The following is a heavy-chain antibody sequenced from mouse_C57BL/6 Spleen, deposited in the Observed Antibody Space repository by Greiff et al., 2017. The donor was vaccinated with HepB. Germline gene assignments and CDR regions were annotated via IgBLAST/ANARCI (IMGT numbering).Heavy chain of an antibody. Sequence: EVQLQQSGPELVKPGASVKISCKASGYTFTDYYMNWVKQSHGKSLEWIGDINPNNGGTSYNQKFKGKATLTVDKSSSTAYMELRSLTSEDSAVYYCARYDYDHYFDYWGQGTTLTVSS. CDR2: INPNNGGT. V-gene: IGHV1-26*01. CDR1: GYTFTDYY. J-gene: IGHJ2*01. CDR3: ARYDYDHYFDY. D-gene: IGHD2-4*01.